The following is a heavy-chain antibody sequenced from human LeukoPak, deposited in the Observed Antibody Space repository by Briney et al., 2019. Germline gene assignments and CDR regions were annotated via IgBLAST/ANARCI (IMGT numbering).Heavy chain of an antibody. CDR3: ARRVQFGELLERWFDP. D-gene: IGHD3-10*01. Sequence: SETLSLTCTVSGGSIRSSSYYWGWIREPPGKGLAWIGSIYYSGSTSYNPSLKSRVTISVDTSKNQFSLKLSSVTAGDTAVYYCARRVQFGELLERWFDPWGQGTLVTVSS. CDR2: IYYSGST. V-gene: IGHV4-39*01. J-gene: IGHJ5*02. CDR1: GGSIRSSSYY.